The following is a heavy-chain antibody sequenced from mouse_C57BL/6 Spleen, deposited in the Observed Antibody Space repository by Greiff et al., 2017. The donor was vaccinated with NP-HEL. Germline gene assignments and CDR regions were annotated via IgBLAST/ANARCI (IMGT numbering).Heavy chain of an antibody. D-gene: IGHD1-1*01. J-gene: IGHJ4*01. CDR2: IDPSNGGT. V-gene: IGHV1-53*01. Sequence: QVQLQQSGTELVKPGASVKLSCKASGYTFTSYWMSWVKQRTGQGLEWIGNIDPSNGGTNYNEKFKCKATLTVDKSSSTAYMQLSSLTSEDSAVYYCAREGGSSLRKAMDYWGQGTSVTVSS. CDR3: AREGGSSLRKAMDY. CDR1: GYTFTSYW.